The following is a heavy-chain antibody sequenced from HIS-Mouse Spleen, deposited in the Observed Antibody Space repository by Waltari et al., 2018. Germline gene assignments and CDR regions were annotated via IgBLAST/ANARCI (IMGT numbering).Heavy chain of an antibody. CDR2: IYHSGST. J-gene: IGHJ4*02. CDR3: ARVKGGYCSGGSCSGY. D-gene: IGHD2-15*01. Sequence: QVQLQESGPGLVKPSETLSLPCTVPGYSISSGYYWGWIRQPPGKGLEWIGSIYHSGSTYYNPSLKSRVTISVDTSKNQFSLKLSSVTAADTAVYYCARVKGGYCSGGSCSGYWGQGTLVTVSS. CDR1: GYSISSGYY. V-gene: IGHV4-38-2*02.